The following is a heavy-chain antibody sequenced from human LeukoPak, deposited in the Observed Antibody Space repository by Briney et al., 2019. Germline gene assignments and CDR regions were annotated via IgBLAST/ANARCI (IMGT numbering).Heavy chain of an antibody. V-gene: IGHV3-48*01. Sequence: PGGSLRLSCAASGFTFSSYSMNWVRQAPGEGLEWVSYISSSSSTIYYADSVKGRFTISRDNAKNSLYLQMNSLRAEDTAVYYCARATVFDYWGQGTLVTVSS. CDR1: GFTFSSYS. CDR2: ISSSSSTI. D-gene: IGHD4-17*01. CDR3: ARATVFDY. J-gene: IGHJ4*02.